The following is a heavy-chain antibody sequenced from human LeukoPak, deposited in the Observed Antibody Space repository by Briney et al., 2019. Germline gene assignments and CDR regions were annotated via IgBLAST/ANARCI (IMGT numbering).Heavy chain of an antibody. V-gene: IGHV1-18*01. J-gene: IGHJ5*02. Sequence: ASVKVSCKASGYTFTSYGISWVRQAPGQGLEWMGWISAYNGNTNYAQKLQGRVTMTTDTSTSTAYMELRRLRSDDTAVYYCARDFRAAMVSDWFDPWGQGTLVTVSS. CDR1: GYTFTSYG. D-gene: IGHD5-18*01. CDR3: ARDFRAAMVSDWFDP. CDR2: ISAYNGNT.